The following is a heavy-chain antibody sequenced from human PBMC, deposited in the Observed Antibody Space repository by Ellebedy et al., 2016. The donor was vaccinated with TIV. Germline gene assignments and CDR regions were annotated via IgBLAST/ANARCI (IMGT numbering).Heavy chain of an antibody. V-gene: IGHV4-59*01. CDR1: GGSISSYY. D-gene: IGHD4-11*01. CDR2: IYSSGST. CDR3: ARGMYSYYFDL. Sequence: SETLSLXXTVSGGSISSYYWSWIRQPPGKGLEWIGYIYSSGSTKYNPSFKSRVTISVDTSKNQFSLKLRSVTAADTAVYYCARGMYSYYFDLWGQGTLVTVSS. J-gene: IGHJ5*02.